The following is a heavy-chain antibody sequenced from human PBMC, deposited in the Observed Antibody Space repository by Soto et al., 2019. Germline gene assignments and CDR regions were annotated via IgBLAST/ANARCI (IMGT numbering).Heavy chain of an antibody. Sequence: ASVKVSCKASGYTFTGHYMHWVRQAPGQGLEWMGWINPNSGGTNYAQKFQGRVTMTRDTSISTAYMELSRLRSDDTAVYYCARDLFARVTMAPPLYNWFDPWGQGTLVTVSS. CDR2: INPNSGGT. CDR1: GYTFTGHY. D-gene: IGHD3-10*01. CDR3: ARDLFARVTMAPPLYNWFDP. V-gene: IGHV1-2*02. J-gene: IGHJ5*02.